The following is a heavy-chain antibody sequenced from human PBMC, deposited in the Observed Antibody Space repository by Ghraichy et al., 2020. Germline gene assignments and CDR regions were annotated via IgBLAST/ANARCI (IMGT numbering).Heavy chain of an antibody. J-gene: IGHJ6*02. CDR3: ARDLSSPNYYDSSGGMDV. V-gene: IGHV4-59*01. CDR1: GGSISSYY. Sequence: SQTLSLTCTVSGGSISSYYWSWIRQPPGKGLEWIGYIYYSGSTNYNPSLKSRVTISVDTSKNQFSLKLSSVTAADTAVYYCARDLSSPNYYDSSGGMDVWGQGTTVTVSS. D-gene: IGHD3-22*01. CDR2: IYYSGST.